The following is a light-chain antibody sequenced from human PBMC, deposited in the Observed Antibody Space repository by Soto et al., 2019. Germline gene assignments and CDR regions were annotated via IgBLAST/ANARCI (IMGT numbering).Light chain of an antibody. CDR3: QIPPHSPP. J-gene: IGKJ3*01. CDR1: QDIGYY. Sequence: DIQMTQSPSSLSASVGDRVTITCQASQDIGYYLNWYQHKPGKAPKLLIYDAFNFETGVPSRFRGGGAGTQFKFTINRPQAGDVATYLCQIPPHSPPFGPGTKVDMK. V-gene: IGKV1-33*01. CDR2: DAF.